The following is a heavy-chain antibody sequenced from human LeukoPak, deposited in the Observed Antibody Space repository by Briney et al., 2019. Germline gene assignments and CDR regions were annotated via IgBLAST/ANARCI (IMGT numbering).Heavy chain of an antibody. CDR3: ARNRGDPSYFDY. CDR1: GFTFNDYS. D-gene: IGHD4-17*01. Sequence: GGSLRLSCTASGFTFNDYSMNWVRQAPGKGLEWVSSISTSSSYIYYADSVKGRFTISRNNPKNSLYLQMNSLRAEDTAVYYRARNRGDPSYFDYWGQGTLVTVSS. V-gene: IGHV3-21*01. J-gene: IGHJ4*02. CDR2: ISTSSSYI.